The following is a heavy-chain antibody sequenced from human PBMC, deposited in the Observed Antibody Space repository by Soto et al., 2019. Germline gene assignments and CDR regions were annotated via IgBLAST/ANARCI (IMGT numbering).Heavy chain of an antibody. V-gene: IGHV4-31*03. J-gene: IGHJ6*02. D-gene: IGHD1-1*01. CDR3: ERNAYTYGMDV. Sequence: PSETLSLTCTVSGGSTSSGGFYWSWIRQHPGKGLEWIGYIYYSGISYYNPSLKSRVSISLDTSRNQFSMTLNSVTAADTAVYYCERNAYTYGMDVWGQGATVTVSS. CDR1: GGSTSSGGFY. CDR2: IYYSGIS.